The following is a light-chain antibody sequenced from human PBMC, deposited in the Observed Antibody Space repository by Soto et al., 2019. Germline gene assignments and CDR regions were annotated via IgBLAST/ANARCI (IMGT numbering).Light chain of an antibody. CDR2: EVS. V-gene: IGLV2-14*01. CDR3: SSYTSSSTPYV. J-gene: IGLJ1*01. Sequence: TGTSIDVGGYNYVSWYQQHPGKAPKLMIYEVSNRPSGVSNRFSGSKSGNTASLTISGLQAEDEADYYCSSYTSSSTPYVFGTGTKVTVL. CDR1: SIDVGGYNY.